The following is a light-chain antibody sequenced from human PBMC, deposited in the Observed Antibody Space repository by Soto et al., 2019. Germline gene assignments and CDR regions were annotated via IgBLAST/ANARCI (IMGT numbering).Light chain of an antibody. J-gene: IGLJ1*01. CDR2: ANK. Sequence: QSVLTQPPSVSGAPGQRVTISCTGSSSNIGAGYVVHWYQQLPGTAPKLLIYANKNRPSGVPDRFSGSKSGTSASLAITGLQAEDEADYYCQSYDSSLSGFYVFGTVTKVTVL. CDR1: SSNIGAGYV. CDR3: QSYDSSLSGFYV. V-gene: IGLV1-40*01.